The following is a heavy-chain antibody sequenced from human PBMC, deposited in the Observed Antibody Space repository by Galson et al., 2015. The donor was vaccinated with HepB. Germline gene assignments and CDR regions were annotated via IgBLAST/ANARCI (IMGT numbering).Heavy chain of an antibody. CDR3: ARRGTSRCFDY. V-gene: IGHV3-11*01. CDR2: ISGSGSAI. J-gene: IGHJ4*02. D-gene: IGHD1-1*01. Sequence: SLRLSCAASGFTFSDYYMSWIRQAPGKGLEWVLYISGSGSAISYADSVKGRFTISRDNAQNSLYLQINSLRAEDTAVYYCARRGTSRCFDYWGQGTLITVSS. CDR1: GFTFSDYY.